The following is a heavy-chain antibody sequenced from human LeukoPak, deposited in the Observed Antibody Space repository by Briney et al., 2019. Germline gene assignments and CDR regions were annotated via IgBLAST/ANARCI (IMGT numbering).Heavy chain of an antibody. D-gene: IGHD4-17*01. CDR3: ARRDYGDYSGAAFDI. J-gene: IGHJ3*02. V-gene: IGHV4-31*02. CDR1: GFTFSSYA. Sequence: LRLSCAASGFTFSSYAMSWIRQHPGKGLEWIGYIYYSGSTYYNPFLKSRVTISVDTSKNQFSLKLSSVTAADTAVYYCARRDYGDYSGAAFDIWGQGTMVTVSS. CDR2: IYYSGST.